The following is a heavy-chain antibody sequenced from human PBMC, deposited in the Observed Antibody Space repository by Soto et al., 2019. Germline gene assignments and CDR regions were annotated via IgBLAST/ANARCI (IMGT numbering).Heavy chain of an antibody. CDR2: ISSSSSYI. D-gene: IGHD2-15*01. J-gene: IGHJ3*02. V-gene: IGHV3-21*01. Sequence: EVQLVESGGGLVKPGGSLRLSCAASGFTFSSYSMNWVRQAPGKGLEWVSSISSSSSYIYYADSVKGRFTISRDNAKNSLYLQMNSLRAEDTAVYYCASHSSYGDTAMGVVVAAAWEDDDAFDIWDQGTMVTVSS. CDR3: ASHSSYGDTAMGVVVAAAWEDDDAFDI. CDR1: GFTFSSYS.